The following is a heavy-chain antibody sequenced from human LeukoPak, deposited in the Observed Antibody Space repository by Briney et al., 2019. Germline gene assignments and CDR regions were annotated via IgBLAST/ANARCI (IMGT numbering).Heavy chain of an antibody. Sequence: ASETLSLTCTVSGGSISSSDFHWGWIRQPPGKGLEWIGTIYYSGSTYYNPSLNSRVTISVDTSKNQFSLKLSSVTAADTAVYYCALFIAVAAPSTGYYYYGMDVWGQGTTVTVSS. CDR3: ALFIAVAAPSTGYYYYGMDV. J-gene: IGHJ6*02. V-gene: IGHV4-39*01. CDR2: IYYSGST. D-gene: IGHD6-19*01. CDR1: GGSISSSDFH.